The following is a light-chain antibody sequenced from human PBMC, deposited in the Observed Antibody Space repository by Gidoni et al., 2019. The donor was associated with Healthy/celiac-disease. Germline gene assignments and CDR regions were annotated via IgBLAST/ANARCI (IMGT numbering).Light chain of an antibody. CDR1: NIGSKS. J-gene: IGLJ2*01. CDR3: QVWDSSSDHPGV. CDR2: DDS. V-gene: IGLV3-21*03. Sequence: SSVLTQPPSVSVSPGKTARITCGGNNIGSKSVHWYQQKPGQAPVLVVYDDSDRPSGIPERFSGSNSGNTATLTISRVEAGDEADYYCQVWDSSSDHPGVFGGGTKLTVL.